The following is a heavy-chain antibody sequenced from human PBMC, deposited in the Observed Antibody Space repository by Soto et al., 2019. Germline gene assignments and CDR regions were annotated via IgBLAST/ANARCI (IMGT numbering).Heavy chain of an antibody. CDR3: VRRGFSSSWGYVYFDL. Sequence: QVQLVQSGAEVKKPGASVKVSCKASGYTFTSYDINWVRQATGQGLEWMGWMNPNGGNTGYAQKFQGRVTMTSNTSISTAYMELSSLRAEDTAVYYCVRRGFSSSWGYVYFDLWGRGTLVTVYS. CDR2: MNPNGGNT. V-gene: IGHV1-8*01. CDR1: GYTFTSYD. D-gene: IGHD6-13*01. J-gene: IGHJ2*01.